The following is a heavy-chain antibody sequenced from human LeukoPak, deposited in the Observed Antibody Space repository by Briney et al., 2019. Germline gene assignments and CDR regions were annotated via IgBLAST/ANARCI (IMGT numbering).Heavy chain of an antibody. J-gene: IGHJ4*02. Sequence: GGSLRLSCAASGFTFSDYYMSWIRQAPGKGLEWISYITRSRGFYADSVKGRFTISRDNAKNSLYLQMNSLRVEDTAVYYCARDGDTTSKVDYLGQGTLVTVSS. D-gene: IGHD7-27*01. CDR2: ITRSRG. CDR3: ARDGDTTSKVDY. V-gene: IGHV3-11*01. CDR1: GFTFSDYY.